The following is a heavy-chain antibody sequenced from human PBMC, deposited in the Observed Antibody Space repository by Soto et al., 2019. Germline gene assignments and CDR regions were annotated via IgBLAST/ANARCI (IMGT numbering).Heavy chain of an antibody. CDR1: GYSISSGYY. J-gene: IGHJ4*02. CDR2: IYHSGST. Sequence: KPSETLSLTCAVSGYSISSGYYWGWIRQPPGKGLECIGSIYHSGSTYYNPSLKSRVTISVDTSKNQFSLKLSSVTAADTAVYYCARPRVAAAGHYFDYWGQGILVTVSS. D-gene: IGHD6-13*01. CDR3: ARPRVAAAGHYFDY. V-gene: IGHV4-38-2*01.